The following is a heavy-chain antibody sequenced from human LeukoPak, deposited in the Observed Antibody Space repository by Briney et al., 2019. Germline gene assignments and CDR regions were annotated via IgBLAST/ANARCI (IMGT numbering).Heavy chain of an antibody. J-gene: IGHJ6*02. CDR1: GFTLSSNY. Sequence: PGGSLRLSCAASGFTLSSNYMSWVRQAPGKGLEWVSVIYSGGSTYYADSVKGRFTISRDNSKNTLYLQMNSLRAEDTALYYCAKDAGYSDYVFYYYGMDVWGQGTTVTVSS. D-gene: IGHD5-12*01. V-gene: IGHV3-53*01. CDR2: IYSGGST. CDR3: AKDAGYSDYVFYYYGMDV.